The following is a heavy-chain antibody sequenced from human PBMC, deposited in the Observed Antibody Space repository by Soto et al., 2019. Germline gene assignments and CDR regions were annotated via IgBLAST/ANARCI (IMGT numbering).Heavy chain of an antibody. CDR3: ARHNSFCTSTSCYFDY. V-gene: IGHV3-7*03. J-gene: IGHJ4*02. CDR2: IKEDGSEK. CDR1: GFSFSSYW. Sequence: PGGSLRLSCAASGFSFSSYWMTWVRQAPGKGLEWVANIKEDGSEKFYVDSVKGRFTISRDNAKNSLYVQMNSLRDDDTAVYYCARHNSFCTSTSCYFDYWGQGTQVTVYS. D-gene: IGHD2-2*01.